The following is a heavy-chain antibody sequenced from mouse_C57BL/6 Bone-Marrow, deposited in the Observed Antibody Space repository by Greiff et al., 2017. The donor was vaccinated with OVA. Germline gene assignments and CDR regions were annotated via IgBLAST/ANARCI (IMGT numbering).Heavy chain of an antibody. Sequence: EVQLQQSGPSLVRPSQTLSLTCTVTGFSINSDCYWIWIRQFPGNKLEYIGYTFYSGITYYNPSLESRTYITRDTSKNQFSLKLSSVTTEDTATYYCARFYGSSLYYAMDYWGQGTSVTVSS. CDR1: GFSINSDCY. V-gene: IGHV3-3*01. D-gene: IGHD1-1*01. CDR3: ARFYGSSLYYAMDY. J-gene: IGHJ4*01. CDR2: TFYSGIT.